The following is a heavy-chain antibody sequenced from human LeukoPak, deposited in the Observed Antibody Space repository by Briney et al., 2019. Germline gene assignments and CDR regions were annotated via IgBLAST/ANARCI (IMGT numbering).Heavy chain of an antibody. V-gene: IGHV1-8*01. CDR3: ARASTSWYTGDQYYFDY. CDR1: GYTFTSYD. J-gene: IGHJ4*02. D-gene: IGHD6-13*01. Sequence: GASVKVSCKAPGYTFTSYDINWVRQATGQGLEWMGWMNPNSANTGYAQKFRGRVTMTGNTSISTAYMELSSLRSEDTAVYYCARASTSWYTGDQYYFDYWGQGTLVTVSS. CDR2: MNPNSANT.